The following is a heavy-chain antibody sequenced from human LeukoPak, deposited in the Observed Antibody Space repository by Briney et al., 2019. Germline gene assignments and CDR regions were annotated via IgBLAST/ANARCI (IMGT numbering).Heavy chain of an antibody. CDR2: IYYSGST. D-gene: IGHD4-17*01. Sequence: SETLSLTCTVSGGSISSNSYYWGWIRQPPGKGLEWIGSIYYSGSTYYNPSLKSRVTISVDTSKNQFSLKLSSVTAADTAVYYCARHDDYADFDYWGLGTLVTVSS. CDR3: ARHDDYADFDY. CDR1: GGSISSNSYY. V-gene: IGHV4-39*01. J-gene: IGHJ4*02.